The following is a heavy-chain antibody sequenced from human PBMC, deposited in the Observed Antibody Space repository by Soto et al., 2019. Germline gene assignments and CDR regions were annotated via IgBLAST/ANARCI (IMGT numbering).Heavy chain of an antibody. CDR2: INSDGSST. D-gene: IGHD1-26*01. V-gene: IGHV3-74*01. CDR3: ARGPLSDSFDY. Sequence: GGSLRLSCAASGFTFSSYWMHWVRQAPGKGLVWVSRINSDGSSTSYADSVKGRFTISRDNAKNTLYLQMNSLRAEDTAVYYCARGPLSDSFDYWGQGTLVTVSS. J-gene: IGHJ4*02. CDR1: GFTFSSYW.